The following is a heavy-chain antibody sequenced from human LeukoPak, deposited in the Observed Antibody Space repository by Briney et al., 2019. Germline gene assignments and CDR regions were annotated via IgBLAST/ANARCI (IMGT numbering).Heavy chain of an antibody. J-gene: IGHJ4*02. Sequence: SQTLSLTCTVSGGSISSGDYYWSWIRQPPGKGLEWIGYIYYSGSTYYNPSLKSRVTISVDTSKNQFSLKLSSVTAADTAVYYCARDYGYDSSGYYFDYWGQGTLVTVSS. CDR2: IYYSGST. V-gene: IGHV4-30-4*01. CDR1: GGSISSGDYY. D-gene: IGHD3-22*01. CDR3: ARDYGYDSSGYYFDY.